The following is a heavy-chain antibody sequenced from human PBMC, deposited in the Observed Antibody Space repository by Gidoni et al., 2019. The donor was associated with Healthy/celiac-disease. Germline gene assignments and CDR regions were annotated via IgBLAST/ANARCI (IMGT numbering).Heavy chain of an antibody. Sequence: QLQLQESGPGLVKPSETLSLTCTVSGGSISSSSYYWGWVRQPPGKGLEWIGSIYYSGSTYYNPSLKSRVTISVDTSKNQFSLKLSSVTAADTAVYYCARGEQQLVGYWGQGTLVTVSS. J-gene: IGHJ4*02. CDR2: IYYSGST. D-gene: IGHD6-13*01. CDR3: ARGEQQLVGY. V-gene: IGHV4-39*01. CDR1: GGSISSSSYY.